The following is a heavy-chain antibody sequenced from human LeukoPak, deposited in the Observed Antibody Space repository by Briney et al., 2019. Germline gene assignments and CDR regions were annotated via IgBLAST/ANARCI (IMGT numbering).Heavy chain of an antibody. Sequence: SETLSLTCAVYGGSFSGYYWSWIRQPPGKGLEWIGEINHSGSTNYNPSLKSRVTMSVDPSKNQFSLKLSSVTAADTAVYYCAREKPTITSSYYYYYYMDVWGQGTQVTVSS. CDR3: AREKPTITSSYYYYYYMDV. CDR2: INHSGST. V-gene: IGHV4-34*01. J-gene: IGHJ6*03. D-gene: IGHD5-12*01. CDR1: GGSFSGYY.